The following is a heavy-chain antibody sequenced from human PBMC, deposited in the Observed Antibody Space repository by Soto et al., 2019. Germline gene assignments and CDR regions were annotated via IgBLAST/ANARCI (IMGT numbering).Heavy chain of an antibody. V-gene: IGHV3-23*01. Sequence: PEGTLRLSCAASGFTFSSYAMSWVRQAPGKGLEWVSGISDSGGSTYYADSVKGRFTISRDNSKNTLYLQMNSLRAEDTAVYYCAKGTYEYGSAPYYFDYWGQGTMVSVCS. J-gene: IGHJ4*02. CDR1: GFTFSSYA. D-gene: IGHD3-10*01. CDR2: ISDSGGST. CDR3: AKGTYEYGSAPYYFDY.